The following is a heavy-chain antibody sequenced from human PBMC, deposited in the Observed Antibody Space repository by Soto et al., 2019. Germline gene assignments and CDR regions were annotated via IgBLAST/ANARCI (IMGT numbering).Heavy chain of an antibody. V-gene: IGHV4-4*07. D-gene: IGHD2-21*02. CDR1: GGSISSYY. Sequence: SETLSLTCTVSGGSISSYYGSWIRQPAGKGLEWIGRIYTSGSTNYNPSLKSRVTMSVDTSKNQFSLKLSSVTAEDTAVYYCASHNFFCGGDCNSSGMDVWGQGTTVTVSS. CDR3: ASHNFFCGGDCNSSGMDV. J-gene: IGHJ6*02. CDR2: IYTSGST.